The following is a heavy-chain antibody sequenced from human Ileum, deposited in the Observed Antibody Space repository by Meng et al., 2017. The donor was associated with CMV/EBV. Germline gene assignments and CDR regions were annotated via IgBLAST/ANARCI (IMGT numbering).Heavy chain of an antibody. Sequence: QVLLQESGPGLLKPSETLSLTCIVSGDSTNKKYWNWVRRPAGKGLEWIGRIHSTGDTYYNPSLKSRVTISIDTSKNQFFLNLNSVTAADTAMYYRARWVPGSPGFDFWGHGTLVTVSS. CDR3: ARWVPGSPGFDF. CDR1: GDSTNKKY. J-gene: IGHJ4*01. D-gene: IGHD1-1*01. V-gene: IGHV4-4*07. CDR2: IHSTGDT.